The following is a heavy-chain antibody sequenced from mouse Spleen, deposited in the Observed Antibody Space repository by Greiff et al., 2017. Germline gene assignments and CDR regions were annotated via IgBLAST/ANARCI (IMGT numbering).Heavy chain of an antibody. CDR2: IDPETGGT. CDR3: TRHQGRYFDY. D-gene: IGHD3-3*01. J-gene: IGHJ2*01. CDR1: GYTFTDYE. Sequence: QVQLQQSGAELVRPGASVTLSCKASGYTFTDYEMHWVKQTPVHGLEWIGAIDPETGGTAYNQKFKGKAILTADKSSSTAYMELRSLTSEDSAVYYCTRHQGRYFDYWGQGTTLTVSS. V-gene: IGHV1-15*01.